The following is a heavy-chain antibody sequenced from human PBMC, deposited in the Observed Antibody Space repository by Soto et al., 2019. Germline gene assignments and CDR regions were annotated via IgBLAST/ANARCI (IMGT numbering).Heavy chain of an antibody. D-gene: IGHD1-26*01. J-gene: IGHJ4*02. CDR2: IKSKTDGGTT. CDR3: TTDHLGDSGSRSW. CDR1: GFTFSNAW. V-gene: IGHV3-15*01. Sequence: EVQLVESGGGLVKPGGSLRLSCAASGFTFSNAWMSWVRQAPGKGLEWVGRIKSKTDGGTTDYAAPVKGRFTISRDDSKNTLYLQMSSVKTEDTAVYYCTTDHLGDSGSRSWGGQGTLVTVSS.